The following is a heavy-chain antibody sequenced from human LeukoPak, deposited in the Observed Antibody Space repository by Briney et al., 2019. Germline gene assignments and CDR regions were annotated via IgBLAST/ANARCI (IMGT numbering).Heavy chain of an antibody. CDR2: ISGSSSTI. D-gene: IGHD6-6*01. Sequence: PGGSLRLSWVASGFAFSSFTMNWVRQAPGKGLEWVSYISGSSSTIYYADSVKGRFTISRDNAKNSLFLQMNSLRAEDTAVYYCARELAYWGQGTLVTVSS. CDR3: ARELAY. CDR1: GFAFSSFT. J-gene: IGHJ4*02. V-gene: IGHV3-48*01.